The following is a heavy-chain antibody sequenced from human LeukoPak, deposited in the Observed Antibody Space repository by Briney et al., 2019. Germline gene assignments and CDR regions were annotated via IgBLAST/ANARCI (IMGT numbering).Heavy chain of an antibody. CDR3: ATAVIVAVFGDAFDI. Sequence: GASVKVSCKASGYTFTGYFMHWVRQAPGQGREWMGWINPNSGGTNYAQKFQGRVTMTRDTSISTAYMELRRLRYDDTAVYYCATAVIVAVFGDAFDIWGQGTLVTVSS. CDR2: INPNSGGT. CDR1: GYTFTGYF. D-gene: IGHD6-13*01. J-gene: IGHJ3*02. V-gene: IGHV1-2*02.